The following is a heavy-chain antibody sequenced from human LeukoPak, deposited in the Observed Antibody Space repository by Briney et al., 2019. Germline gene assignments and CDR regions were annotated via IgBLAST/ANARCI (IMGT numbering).Heavy chain of an antibody. Sequence: SGTLSLTCTVSGGSISSYYWSWIREPPGKGLGGVGDIYYSGSTNYNPPLKSRITISVDKSKTQFSLKLSSVTAADTAVYYCARGKIAAAGTVRNWFDPWGQGTLVTVSS. CDR1: GGSISSYY. V-gene: IGHV4-59*12. J-gene: IGHJ5*02. CDR3: ARGKIAAAGTVRNWFDP. CDR2: IYYSGST. D-gene: IGHD6-13*01.